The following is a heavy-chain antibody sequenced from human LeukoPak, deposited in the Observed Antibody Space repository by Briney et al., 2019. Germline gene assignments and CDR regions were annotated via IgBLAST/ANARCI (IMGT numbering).Heavy chain of an antibody. CDR3: ASGGSGQYIDY. CDR1: GGSFSGYY. CDR2: INHSGST. D-gene: IGHD6-19*01. J-gene: IGHJ4*02. Sequence: PSETLSLTCAVYGGSFSGYYWSWIRQPPGKGLEWIGEINHSGSTNYNPSLKSRVTISVDTSKNQFSLKLSSVTAADTAVYYCASGGSGQYIDYWGQGTLVTVSS. V-gene: IGHV4-34*01.